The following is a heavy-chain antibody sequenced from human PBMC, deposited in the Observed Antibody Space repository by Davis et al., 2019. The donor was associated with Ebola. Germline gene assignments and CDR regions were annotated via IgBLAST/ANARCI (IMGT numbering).Heavy chain of an antibody. CDR2: LGLSADT. CDR1: GFVFSSYV. Sequence: GESLKISCAASGFVFSSYVMSWVRRAPGKGLEWVSTLGLSADTYYADSVKGRFTIPRDNSKNTLHLQMNSLRAEDTAVYYCARDRGYNYGLPDYWGQGTLVTVSS. J-gene: IGHJ4*02. D-gene: IGHD5-18*01. V-gene: IGHV3-23*01. CDR3: ARDRGYNYGLPDY.